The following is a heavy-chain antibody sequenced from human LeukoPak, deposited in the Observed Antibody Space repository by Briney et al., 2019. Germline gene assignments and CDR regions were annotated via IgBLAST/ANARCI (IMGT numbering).Heavy chain of an antibody. Sequence: SETLSLTCTVSGGSMSSYYWSWIRQPPGKGLEWIGYIYYSGSTNYNPSLKSRVTISVDTSKNQFSLKLSSVTAADTAVYYCAGALWFGELLDYWGQGTLVTVSS. CDR2: IYYSGST. D-gene: IGHD3-10*01. J-gene: IGHJ4*02. V-gene: IGHV4-59*01. CDR1: GGSMSSYY. CDR3: AGALWFGELLDY.